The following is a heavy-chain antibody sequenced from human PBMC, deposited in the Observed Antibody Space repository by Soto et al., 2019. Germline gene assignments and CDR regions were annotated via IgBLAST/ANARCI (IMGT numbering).Heavy chain of an antibody. CDR1: GYTFTSYG. Sequence: ASVKVSCKASGYTFTSYGISWVRQAPGQGLEWMGWISAYNGNTNYAQKLQGRVTMTTDTSTSTAYMELRSLRSDDTAVYYCARYRYSGYLTSRWFDTWGQGNLLTISS. J-gene: IGHJ5*02. D-gene: IGHD5-12*01. V-gene: IGHV1-18*01. CDR2: ISAYNGNT. CDR3: ARYRYSGYLTSRWFDT.